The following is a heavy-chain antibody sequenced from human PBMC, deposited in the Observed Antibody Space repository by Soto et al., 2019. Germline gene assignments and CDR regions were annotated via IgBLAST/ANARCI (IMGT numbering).Heavy chain of an antibody. V-gene: IGHV3-23*01. J-gene: IGHJ4*02. CDR2: ISGSGGST. D-gene: IGHD6-19*01. Sequence: GSLRLSCAASGFTFSSYAMSWVRQAPGKGLEWVSAISGSGGSTYYADSVKGRFTISRDNSKNTLYLQMNSLRAEDTAVYYCAKDLLIGSSGWPGYWGQGTLVTVSS. CDR3: AKDLLIGSSGWPGY. CDR1: GFTFSSYA.